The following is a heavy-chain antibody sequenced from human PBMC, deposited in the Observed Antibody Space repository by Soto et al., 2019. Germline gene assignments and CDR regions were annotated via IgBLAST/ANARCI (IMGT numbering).Heavy chain of an antibody. D-gene: IGHD3-22*01. CDR2: IYHSGST. J-gene: IGHJ4*02. CDR1: GGSISSGGYS. CDR3: ASGQYYYDSSGYSPSPNYYFDY. V-gene: IGHV4-30-2*01. Sequence: PSETLSLTCAVSGGSISSGGYSWSWIRQPPGKGLEWIGYIYHSGSTYYNPSLKSRVTISVDRSKNQFSLKLSSVTAADTAVYYCASGQYYYDSSGYSPSPNYYFDYWGQGTLATVSS.